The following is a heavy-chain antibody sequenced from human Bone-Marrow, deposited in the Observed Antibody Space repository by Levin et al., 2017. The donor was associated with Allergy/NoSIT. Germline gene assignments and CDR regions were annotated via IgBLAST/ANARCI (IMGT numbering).Heavy chain of an antibody. D-gene: IGHD2-15*01. CDR2: IKSKTDGGTT. V-gene: IGHV3-15*01. CDR3: TTSLGYCSGGSCPPRDY. Sequence: GGSLRLSCAASGFTFSNAWMSWVRQAPGKGLEWVGRIKSKTDGGTTDYAAPVKGRFTISRDDSKNTLYLQMNSLKTEDTAVYYCTTSLGYCSGGSCPPRDYWGQGTLVTVSS. CDR1: GFTFSNAW. J-gene: IGHJ4*02.